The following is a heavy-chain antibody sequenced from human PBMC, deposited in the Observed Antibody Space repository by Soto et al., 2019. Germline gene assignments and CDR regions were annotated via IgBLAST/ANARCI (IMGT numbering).Heavy chain of an antibody. CDR3: ARDRGSGWRVLGY. J-gene: IGHJ4*02. Sequence: QVQLQESGPGLVKPSQTLSLTCTVSGGSISSGVYYWSWIRQHPGKGLEWIGYIFFSASTYYNPSLTSRVTISVDTSKNQFSLKLSSVTAADTAGYYCARDRGSGWRVLGYWGQGTLVTVSS. CDR1: GGSISSGVYY. CDR2: IFFSAST. V-gene: IGHV4-31*03. D-gene: IGHD6-19*01.